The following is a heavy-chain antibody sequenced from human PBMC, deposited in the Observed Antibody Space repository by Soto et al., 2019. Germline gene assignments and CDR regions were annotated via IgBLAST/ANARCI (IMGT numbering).Heavy chain of an antibody. CDR1: GYTFTSYG. CDR3: ARGPSITMIVVVITPLDY. J-gene: IGHJ4*02. Sequence: ASVKVSCKPSGYTFTSYGISWVRQAPGQGLEWMGWISAYNGNTNYAQKLQGRVTMTTDTSTSTAYMELRSLRSDDTAVYYCARGPSITMIVVVITPLDYWGQGTLVTVS. D-gene: IGHD3-22*01. CDR2: ISAYNGNT. V-gene: IGHV1-18*01.